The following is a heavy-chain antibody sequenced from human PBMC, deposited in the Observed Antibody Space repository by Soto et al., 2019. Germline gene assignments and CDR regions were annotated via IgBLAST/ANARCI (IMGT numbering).Heavy chain of an antibody. V-gene: IGHV4-39*01. CDR1: GGSISSSRSY. D-gene: IGHD6-13*01. Sequence: QLQLQESGPGLVKPSETLSLTCNVSGGSISSSRSYWAWFRQPPGKELEWIANIFYARNTYSNPSLKSRVTGSVDTSKNQFSVKLDSVTAADTAGYYCARQAAAPGIDLWFDPWGQGTLVTVSS. J-gene: IGHJ5*02. CDR2: IFYARNT. CDR3: ARQAAAPGIDLWFDP.